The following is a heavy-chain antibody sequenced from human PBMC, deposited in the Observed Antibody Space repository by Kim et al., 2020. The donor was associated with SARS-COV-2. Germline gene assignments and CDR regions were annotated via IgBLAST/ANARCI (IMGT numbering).Heavy chain of an antibody. CDR3: AKDGMARNGVYDWFDP. CDR2: IGGGDT. Sequence: GVSLRLSCTASGFTFNIYAMSWVRQAPGKGLEWVSTIGGGDTYYADSVKGRFTISRDDSKNTIHLQMNGLRAEDTAVYYCAKDGMARNGVYDWFDPWGQGTVVTVTS. V-gene: IGHV3-23*01. J-gene: IGHJ5*02. D-gene: IGHD1-1*01. CDR1: GFTFNIYA.